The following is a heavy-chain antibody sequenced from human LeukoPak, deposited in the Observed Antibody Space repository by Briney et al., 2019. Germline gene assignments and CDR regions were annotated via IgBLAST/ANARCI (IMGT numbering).Heavy chain of an antibody. V-gene: IGHV3-33*06. Sequence: GRSLRLSCAASGFTFSSYGMHWVRQAPGKGLEWVAIIWIDGSNKFYTDSVKGRFTISRDNSKNTLYLQMNSLRAEDTAVYYCAKDLHELVARGEWYFDLWGRGTLVTVSS. CDR3: AKDLHELVARGEWYFDL. D-gene: IGHD2-15*01. CDR2: IWIDGSNK. J-gene: IGHJ2*01. CDR1: GFTFSSYG.